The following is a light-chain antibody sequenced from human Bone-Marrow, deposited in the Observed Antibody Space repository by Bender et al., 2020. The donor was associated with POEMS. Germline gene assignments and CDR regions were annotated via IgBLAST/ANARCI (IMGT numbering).Light chain of an antibody. Sequence: QSVLTQPRSVSGSPGQSVTISCTGTRSDVGGYTYVSWYQQHPGKAPKLLIFCVSSRPSGVSNRFSVSKSGTTSSLTFSGLQAKDEANCYCTSYATTGTYIFGTGTKITVL. CDR3: TSYATTGTYI. V-gene: IGLV2-14*03. CDR2: CVS. CDR1: RSDVGGYTY. J-gene: IGLJ1*01.